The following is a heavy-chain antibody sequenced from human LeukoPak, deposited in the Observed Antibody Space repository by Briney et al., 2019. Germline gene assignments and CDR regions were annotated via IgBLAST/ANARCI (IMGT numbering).Heavy chain of an antibody. CDR2: IYYSVST. CDR1: GGSISSSSYY. Sequence: SETLSLTCTVSGGSISSSSYYWGWIRQPPGKGLEGIGSIYYSVSTYYNPSLKIRVTISVDTSKNQFSLTLRSVTAADTAVYYCARDGRLRGDAFDLWGQGTMVPVSS. V-gene: IGHV4-39*07. D-gene: IGHD5/OR15-5a*01. CDR3: ARDGRLRGDAFDL. J-gene: IGHJ3*01.